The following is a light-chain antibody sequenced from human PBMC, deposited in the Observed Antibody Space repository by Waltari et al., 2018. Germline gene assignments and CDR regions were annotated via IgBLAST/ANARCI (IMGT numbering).Light chain of an antibody. CDR3: QHYESLPVT. J-gene: IGKJ1*01. CDR1: QSLSKY. V-gene: IGKV3-20*01. Sequence: EIVLTQSPGTLSLSPGERATLSCRASQSLSKYLAWYQQKPGQAPRLLIYHASSRAAGIPDRFSGSGYETDFSLTISRLEPEDFAVYYCQHYESLPVTFGQGTKVEIK. CDR2: HAS.